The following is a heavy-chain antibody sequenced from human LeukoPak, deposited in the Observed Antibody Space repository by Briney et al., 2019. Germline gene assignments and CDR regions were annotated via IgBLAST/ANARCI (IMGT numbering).Heavy chain of an antibody. CDR2: IRSKAYGGTT. V-gene: IGHV3-49*03. CDR1: GFTFGDYA. Sequence: GGSLRLSCTASGFTFGDYAMSWFRQAPGKGLEWVGFIRSKAYGGTTEYAASVKGRFTISRDNAKNSLYLQMNSLRAEDTAVYYCARVKEMATDYWGQGTLVTVSS. CDR3: ARVKEMATDY. J-gene: IGHJ4*02. D-gene: IGHD5-24*01.